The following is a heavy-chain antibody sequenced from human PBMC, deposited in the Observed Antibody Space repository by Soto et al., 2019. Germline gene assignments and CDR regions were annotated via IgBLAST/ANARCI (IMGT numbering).Heavy chain of an antibody. J-gene: IGHJ4*01. D-gene: IGHD1-20*01. CDR1: RFTFSDYG. Sequence: PGGSLRLSCAASRFTFSDYGVHWVRQAPGKGLEWVAGISHGATRKSYSDSVKGRFIISRDNSKKMPYLQLNSLRREDTAVYYCAEVWVAQSIRYQLDEWGRGTLVTF. CDR2: ISHGATRK. CDR3: AEVWVAQSIRYQLDE. V-gene: IGHV3-30*03.